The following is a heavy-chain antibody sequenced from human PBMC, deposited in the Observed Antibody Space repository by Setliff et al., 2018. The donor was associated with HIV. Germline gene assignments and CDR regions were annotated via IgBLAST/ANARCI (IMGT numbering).Heavy chain of an antibody. CDR2: IYHSGST. J-gene: IGHJ4*02. V-gene: IGHV4-59*04. CDR3: ARMGYSSGWPIDY. D-gene: IGHD6-19*01. Sequence: ETLSLTCTVSGGSISSHYWSLIRQPPGKDLEWIGSIYHSGSTYYNPSLKSRVTISVDTSKNQISLRLNSLTAADTAVYYCARMGYSSGWPIDYWGQGTLVTVSS. CDR1: GGSISSHY.